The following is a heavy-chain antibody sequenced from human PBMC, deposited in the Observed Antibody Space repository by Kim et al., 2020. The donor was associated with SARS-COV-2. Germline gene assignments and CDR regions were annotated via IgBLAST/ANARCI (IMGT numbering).Heavy chain of an antibody. J-gene: IGHJ5*02. Sequence: SVKVSCKASGGTFSSYAISWVRQAPGQGLEWMGGIIPIFGTANYAQKFQGRVTITADESTSTAYMELSSLRSEDTAVYYCARRGYSYGWREDNWFDPCGQGTLVTVSS. CDR3: ARRGYSYGWREDNWFDP. CDR2: IIPIFGTA. CDR1: GGTFSSYA. D-gene: IGHD5-18*01. V-gene: IGHV1-69*13.